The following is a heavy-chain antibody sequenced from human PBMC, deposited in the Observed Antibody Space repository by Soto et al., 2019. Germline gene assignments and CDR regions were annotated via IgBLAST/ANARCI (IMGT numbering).Heavy chain of an antibody. CDR1: GYTFTGYY. J-gene: IGHJ6*02. D-gene: IGHD5-18*01. V-gene: IGHV1-2*02. CDR2: INPNSGGT. Sequence: ASVKVSCKASGYTFTGYYMHWVRQAPGQGLEWMGWINPNSGGTNYAQKFQGRVTMTRDTSISTAYMELSRLRSDDTAVYYCARGTSIKLWYPYYYYRMDVWGQGTTVTVSS. CDR3: ARGTSIKLWYPYYYYRMDV.